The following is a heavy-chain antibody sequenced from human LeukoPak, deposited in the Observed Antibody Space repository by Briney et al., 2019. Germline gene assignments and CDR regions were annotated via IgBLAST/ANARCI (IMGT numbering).Heavy chain of an antibody. Sequence: GGSLRLSCAASGFTFSNAWMSWVRQAPGKGLEWVGRIKLKTDGGPTDYAAPVKGRFTISRDDSKDTLYLQMNSLKTEDTAVYFCTTFDHGSGWLWGQGTLVTVSS. V-gene: IGHV3-15*01. CDR1: GFTFSNAW. D-gene: IGHD6-19*01. CDR3: TTFDHGSGWL. CDR2: IKLKTDGGPT. J-gene: IGHJ4*02.